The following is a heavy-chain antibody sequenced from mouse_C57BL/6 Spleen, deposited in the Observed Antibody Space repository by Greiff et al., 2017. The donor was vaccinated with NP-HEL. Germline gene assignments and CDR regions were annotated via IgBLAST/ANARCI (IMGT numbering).Heavy chain of an antibody. Sequence: VQLVESGAELVRPGASVKLSCKASGYTFTDYYINWVKQRPGQGLEWIARIYPGSGNTYYNEKFKGKATLTAEKSSSTAYMQLSSLTSEDSAVYFCARWGTTVVATRYFDYWGQGTTLTVSS. CDR1: GYTFTDYY. D-gene: IGHD1-1*01. CDR2: IYPGSGNT. V-gene: IGHV1-76*01. CDR3: ARWGTTVVATRYFDY. J-gene: IGHJ2*01.